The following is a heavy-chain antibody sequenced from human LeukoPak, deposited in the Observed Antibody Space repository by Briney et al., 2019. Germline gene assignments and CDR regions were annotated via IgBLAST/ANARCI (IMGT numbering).Heavy chain of an antibody. CDR1: GFTFDDYA. J-gene: IGHJ4*02. CDR3: ARSRWLLM. Sequence: GGSLRLSCAASGFTFDDYAMPWVRQAPGKGLEWVSGISWNSGSRGYADSVKGRFTISRDNAKNSLYLQMNSLRAEDTALYYRARSRWLLMWGQGTLVTVSS. CDR2: ISWNSGSR. V-gene: IGHV3-9*01. D-gene: IGHD3-22*01.